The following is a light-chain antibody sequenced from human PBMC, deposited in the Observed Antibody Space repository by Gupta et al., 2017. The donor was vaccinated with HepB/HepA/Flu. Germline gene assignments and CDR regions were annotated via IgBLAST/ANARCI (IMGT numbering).Light chain of an antibody. CDR2: RNN. Sequence: QSVLTQPPSASGTPGQRVTISCSGRSPTIGSNYVYWYQQLPGPAPNLLIYRNNQRSSGVPDRFSGSKSGTTAALTISGVQAEDEADYYCAAWEASRSGWVFGGGTKLTVL. V-gene: IGLV1-47*01. J-gene: IGLJ3*02. CDR3: AAWEASRSGWV. CDR1: SPTIGSNY.